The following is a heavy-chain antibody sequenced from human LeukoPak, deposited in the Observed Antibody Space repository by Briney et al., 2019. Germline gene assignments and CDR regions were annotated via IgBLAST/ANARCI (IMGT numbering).Heavy chain of an antibody. V-gene: IGHV4-4*02. D-gene: IGHD6-19*01. CDR1: GGSISSSNW. Sequence: PSGTLSLTCAVSGGSISSSNWWSWVRPPPGKGLEWIGEIYHSGSTNYNPSLKSRVTISVDKSKNQFSLKLSSVTAADTAVYYCARAHPVAGRRSHWFDPWGQGTLVTVSS. J-gene: IGHJ5*02. CDR3: ARAHPVAGRRSHWFDP. CDR2: IYHSGST.